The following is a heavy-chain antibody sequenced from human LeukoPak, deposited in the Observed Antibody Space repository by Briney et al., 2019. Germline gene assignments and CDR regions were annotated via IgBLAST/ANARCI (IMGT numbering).Heavy chain of an antibody. CDR3: ARANPWDYYFDY. CDR1: GFTFSSYW. V-gene: IGHV3-74*01. CDR2: INTDGSST. D-gene: IGHD1-26*01. J-gene: IGHJ4*02. Sequence: GGSLRLSCAASGFTFSSYWMHWVRQAPGKGLVWVSRINTDGSSTSYADSVKGRFTISRDNAKNTLYLQMNSLGAEDTAVYYCARANPWDYYFDYWGQGTLVTVSS.